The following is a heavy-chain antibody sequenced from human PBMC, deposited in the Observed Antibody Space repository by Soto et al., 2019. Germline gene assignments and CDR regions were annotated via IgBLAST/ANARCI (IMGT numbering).Heavy chain of an antibody. D-gene: IGHD3-10*01. CDR1: GFTFSNFG. CDR3: ARDPGEDEAMDY. V-gene: IGHV3-33*02. J-gene: IGHJ4*02. Sequence: QVQVVESGGGVVQPGRSLRLSCAAAGFTFSNFGMHLVRQAPGKGREWVAVIWHDGKNKDYGDSAKGRFTISRDNSRNPLYLEVNSLIVEDTAVYYCARDPGEDEAMDYWGQGTLVTVSS. CDR2: IWHDGKNK.